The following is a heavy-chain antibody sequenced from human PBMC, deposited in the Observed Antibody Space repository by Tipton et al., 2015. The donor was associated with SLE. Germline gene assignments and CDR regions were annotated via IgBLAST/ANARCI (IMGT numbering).Heavy chain of an antibody. D-gene: IGHD2-2*01. Sequence: LSLTCTVSGYSISSGYYWGWIRQPPGKGLEWIGTIYHSGSIYYNPSLKSRVTIPVDTSKNQFSLKLNSVTAADTAVYYCAVGYCSSVSCQREYFQHWGQGTLVTVSS. V-gene: IGHV4-38-2*02. CDR2: IYHSGSI. CDR3: AVGYCSSVSCQREYFQH. CDR1: GYSISSGYY. J-gene: IGHJ1*01.